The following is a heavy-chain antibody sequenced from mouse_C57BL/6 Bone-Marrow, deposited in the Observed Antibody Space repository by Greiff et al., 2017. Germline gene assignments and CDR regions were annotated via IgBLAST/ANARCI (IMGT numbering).Heavy chain of an antibody. D-gene: IGHD1-1*01. J-gene: IGHJ1*03. CDR1: GYTFTSYD. CDR3: ARLEVDGSSGGWYFDV. CDR2: IYPRDGST. V-gene: IGHV1-85*01. Sequence: VKVVESGPELVKPGASVKLSCKASGYTFTSYDINWVKQRPGQGLEWIGWIYPRDGSTKYNEKFKGKATLTVDTSSSTAYMELHSLTSEDSAVYFCARLEVDGSSGGWYFDVWGTGTTVTVSS.